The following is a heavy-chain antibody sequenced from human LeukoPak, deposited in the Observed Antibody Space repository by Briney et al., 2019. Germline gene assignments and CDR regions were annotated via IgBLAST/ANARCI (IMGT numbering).Heavy chain of an antibody. V-gene: IGHV1-24*01. D-gene: IGHD5-18*01. J-gene: IGHJ4*02. CDR3: ATVTFERGYSYGFDY. Sequence: ASVKVSCKVSGYTLTKLSMHWVRQAPGKGLEWRGGFDPEDGETIYAQKFQGRVTMTEHTSTDTAYMELSSLRSEDTAVYYCATVTFERGYSYGFDYWGQGTLVTVSS. CDR2: FDPEDGET. CDR1: GYTLTKLS.